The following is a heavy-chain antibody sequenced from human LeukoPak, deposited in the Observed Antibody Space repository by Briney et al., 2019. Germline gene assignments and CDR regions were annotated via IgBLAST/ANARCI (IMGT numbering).Heavy chain of an antibody. Sequence: ASVKVSCKASGYTFSAYHIHWVPQPPGQGWEWMGWINPKPGDTNYAQNFQGRVTMTRDTSITTFYLELNNLRSDDTAVYFCARYDSEDDFNAFDIWGKGTMVTVAS. D-gene: IGHD3-22*01. V-gene: IGHV1-2*02. CDR2: INPKPGDT. CDR3: ARYDSEDDFNAFDI. CDR1: GYTFSAYH. J-gene: IGHJ3*02.